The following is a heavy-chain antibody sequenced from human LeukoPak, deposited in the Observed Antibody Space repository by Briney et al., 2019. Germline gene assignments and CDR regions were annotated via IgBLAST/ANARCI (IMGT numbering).Heavy chain of an antibody. D-gene: IGHD6-13*01. CDR2: TYYRSKWYN. J-gene: IGHJ5*02. CDR1: GDSVSSNSAA. V-gene: IGHV6-1*01. Sequence: SQTLSLTCAISGDSVSSNSAAWNWIRQSPSRGLEWLGRTYYRSKWYNDYAVSVKSRITINPDTSKNQFSLQLNSVTPEDTAVYYCARAPQLIAAAGPYNWFDPWGQGTLVTVSS. CDR3: ARAPQLIAAAGPYNWFDP.